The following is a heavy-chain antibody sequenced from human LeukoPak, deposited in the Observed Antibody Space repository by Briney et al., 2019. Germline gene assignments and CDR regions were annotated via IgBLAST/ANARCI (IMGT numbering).Heavy chain of an antibody. V-gene: IGHV3-23*01. CDR2: LSASGGYT. CDR1: GITFSSFA. CDR3: AKGGYDILTGYYPYFDY. D-gene: IGHD3-9*01. J-gene: IGHJ4*02. Sequence: GGSLRLSCAASGITFSSFAMTWVRQAPGKGLEWVSTLSASGGYTYYADSVKGRFTISRDNSKTTLYLQMNNLRAEDAAVYYCAKGGYDILTGYYPYFDYWGQGTLVSVSS.